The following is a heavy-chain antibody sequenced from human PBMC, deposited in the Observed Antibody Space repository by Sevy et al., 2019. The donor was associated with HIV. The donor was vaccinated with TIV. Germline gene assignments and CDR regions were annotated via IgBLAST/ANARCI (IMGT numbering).Heavy chain of an antibody. CDR1: GGSLSSSDSY. CDR3: ANKRGYSHGPFDY. V-gene: IGHV4-30-4*01. Sequence: SETLSLTCTVSGGSLSSSDSYWSWIRQPPGKGLDWLGYIHYTGGTYYNPFIKSRVAMSVYTSEEQFSLRLSFLTAADTALYYCANKRGYSHGPFDYWGQGILVTVSS. D-gene: IGHD5-12*01. CDR2: IHYTGGT. J-gene: IGHJ4*02.